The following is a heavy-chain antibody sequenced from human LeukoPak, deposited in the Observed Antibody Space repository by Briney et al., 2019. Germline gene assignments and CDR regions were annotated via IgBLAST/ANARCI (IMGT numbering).Heavy chain of an antibody. CDR1: GYTFTSYG. V-gene: IGHV1-18*01. J-gene: IGHJ6*02. CDR3: ARDLGFATMPRYYYGMDV. CDR2: IGAYNGNT. Sequence: ASVKVSCKASGYTFTSYGISWVRQAPGQGLEWMGWIGAYNGNTNYAQKLQGRVTMTTDTSTSTAYMELRSLRSDDTAVYYCARDLGFATMPRYYYGMDVWGQGTTVTVSS. D-gene: IGHD2-2*01.